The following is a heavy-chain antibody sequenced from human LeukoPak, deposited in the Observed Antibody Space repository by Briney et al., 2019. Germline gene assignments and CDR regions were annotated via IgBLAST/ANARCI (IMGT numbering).Heavy chain of an antibody. V-gene: IGHV4-39*07. Sequence: KPSETLSLTCTVSGGSISTSNYYWGWIRQPPGKGLEWIGNIFYSGSTYYSPSLKSRVTISLDTSRNQFSLKLNSVTAADTAVYYCARGVVAAPQTFDYWGQGNLVTVSS. CDR1: GGSISTSNYY. D-gene: IGHD2-15*01. J-gene: IGHJ4*02. CDR2: IFYSGST. CDR3: ARGVVAAPQTFDY.